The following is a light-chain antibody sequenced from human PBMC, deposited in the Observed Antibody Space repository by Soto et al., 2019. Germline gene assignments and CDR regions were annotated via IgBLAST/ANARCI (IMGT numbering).Light chain of an antibody. V-gene: IGLV2-14*01. CDR3: CSNTTSNTRQIV. CDR2: DAR. CDR1: SSDVGGYNS. Sequence: QSVLTQPASVSGFPGQSITISCTGTSSDVGGYNSVSWYQQHPGKAPRLMIYDARNRPSGVSNRFSGSKSGNTTSLTISALQAEDEADYYCCSNTTSNTRQIVFGTGTKVTVL. J-gene: IGLJ1*01.